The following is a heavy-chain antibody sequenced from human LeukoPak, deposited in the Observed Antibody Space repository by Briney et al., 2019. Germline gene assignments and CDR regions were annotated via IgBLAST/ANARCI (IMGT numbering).Heavy chain of an antibody. J-gene: IGHJ5*02. V-gene: IGHV1-46*01. D-gene: IGHD6-19*01. CDR3: ARDIAVAGTSTYWFDP. CDR2: INPSGGST. CDR1: GYTFTSYY. Sequence: ASVTVSFTASGYTFTSYYMHWVRQAPGQGLEWMGIINPSGGSTSYAQKFQGRVTMTRDMSTSTVYMELSSLRSEDTAVYYCARDIAVAGTSTYWFDPWGQGTLVTVSS.